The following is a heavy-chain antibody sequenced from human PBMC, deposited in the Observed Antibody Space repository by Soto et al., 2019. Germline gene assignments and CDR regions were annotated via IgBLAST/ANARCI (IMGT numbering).Heavy chain of an antibody. CDR1: GGSFSGYY. CDR2: INHSGST. D-gene: IGHD3-16*01. J-gene: IGHJ1*01. V-gene: IGHV4-34*01. CDR3: ARGLGGSSTFQH. Sequence: QVQLQQWGAGLLKPSETLSLTCAVYGGSFSGYYWSWIRQPPGKGLEWIGEINHSGSTNYNPSLKSRVTISVDTSKNQFSLKLSSVTAADTAVYYCARGLGGSSTFQHWGQGTLVTVSS.